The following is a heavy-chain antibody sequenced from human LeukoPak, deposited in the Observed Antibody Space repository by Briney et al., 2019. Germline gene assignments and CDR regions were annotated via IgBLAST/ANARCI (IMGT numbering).Heavy chain of an antibody. CDR2: IYPGDSDT. D-gene: IGHD1-14*01. Sequence: GESLKISXKGSGYSFTSYWIGWVRQMPGKGLEWMGIIYPGDSDTRYSPSYQGQVTISADKSISTAYLQWSSLKASDTAMYYCARRISVYYFDYWGQGTLVTVSS. CDR1: GYSFTSYW. V-gene: IGHV5-51*01. CDR3: ARRISVYYFDY. J-gene: IGHJ4*02.